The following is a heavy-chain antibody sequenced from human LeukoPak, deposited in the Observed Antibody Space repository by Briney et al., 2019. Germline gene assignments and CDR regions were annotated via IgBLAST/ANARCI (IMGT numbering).Heavy chain of an antibody. V-gene: IGHV4-38-2*01. J-gene: IGHJ5*02. CDR3: AMEVVPAAMWSLHWFDP. Sequence: PSETLSLTCAVSGYSISSGYYWGWIRQPPGKGLEWIGSIYHSGSTYYNPSLKSRVTISVDTSKNQFSLKLSSVTAADTAAYYCAMEVVPAAMWSLHWFDPWGQGTLVTVSS. CDR1: GYSISSGYY. CDR2: IYHSGST. D-gene: IGHD2-2*01.